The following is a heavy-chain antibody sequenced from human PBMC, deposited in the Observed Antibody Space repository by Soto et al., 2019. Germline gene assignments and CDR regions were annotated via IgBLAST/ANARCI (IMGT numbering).Heavy chain of an antibody. CDR3: ARGRGFITMVRGVINYFDY. V-gene: IGHV4-59*12. Sequence: SETLSLTCTVSGGSISSYYWSWIRQPPGKGLEWIGYIYYSGSTNYNPSLKSRVTISVDTSKNQFSLKLSSVTAADTAVYYCARGRGFITMVRGVINYFDYWGQGTLVTVSS. J-gene: IGHJ4*02. D-gene: IGHD3-10*01. CDR2: IYYSGST. CDR1: GGSISSYY.